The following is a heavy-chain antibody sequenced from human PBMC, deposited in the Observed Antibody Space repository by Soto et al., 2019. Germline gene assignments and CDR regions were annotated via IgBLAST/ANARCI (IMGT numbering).Heavy chain of an antibody. CDR3: ARSSIAVDYYFDY. CDR2: IIPILDIT. Sequence: QVQLVQSGAEVKKPGSSVKVSCVASGSGGTFSSYTFSWVRQAPGQGLEWMGRIIPILDITNYAQRFQGRVTITADKSPSTAYMEVSSLRSEDTAVYYCARSSIAVDYYFDYWGQGTLVTVSS. D-gene: IGHD6-19*01. J-gene: IGHJ4*02. V-gene: IGHV1-69*02. CDR1: GSGGTFSSYT.